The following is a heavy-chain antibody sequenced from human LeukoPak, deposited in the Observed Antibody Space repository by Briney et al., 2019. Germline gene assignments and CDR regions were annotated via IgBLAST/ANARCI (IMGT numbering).Heavy chain of an antibody. V-gene: IGHV4-59*01. D-gene: IGHD6-13*01. CDR1: GGSISNYY. Sequence: SETLSLTCTVSGGSISNYYWTWIRQPPGKGLEWIAYMYYSGSTNYNPSLKSRVTISVDTSKNQFSLKLSFVTVADTAVYYCARIKGLHSSPTHYYYMDVWGKGTTVTVSS. CDR2: MYYSGST. J-gene: IGHJ6*03. CDR3: ARIKGLHSSPTHYYYMDV.